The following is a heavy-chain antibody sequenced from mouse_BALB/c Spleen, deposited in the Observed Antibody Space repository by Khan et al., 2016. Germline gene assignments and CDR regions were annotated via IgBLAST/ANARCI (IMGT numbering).Heavy chain of an antibody. J-gene: IGHJ2*01. V-gene: IGHV5-6-4*01. D-gene: IGHD2-2*01. CDR2: ISSGGSYT. CDR3: TRDHGSYFDY. CDR1: GFTFSSYT. Sequence: EVELVESGGGLVKPGGSLKLSCAASGFTFSSYTMSWVRQTPEKRLEWVATISSGGSYTYYPDSVKGRFTISRDNAKNTLYLQMSSLKYEDTAMYYCTRDHGSYFDYWGQGTTLTVSS.